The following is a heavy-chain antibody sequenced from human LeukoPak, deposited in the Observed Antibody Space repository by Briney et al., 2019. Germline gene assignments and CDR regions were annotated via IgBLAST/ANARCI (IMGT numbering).Heavy chain of an antibody. CDR1: GGSISSGSYY. CDR2: IYTSGST. J-gene: IGHJ4*02. CDR3: ARDGGEHHDVGYFDY. D-gene: IGHD3-16*01. Sequence: PSQTLSLTCTVSGGSISSGSYYWSWIRQPAGKGLEWIGRIYTSGSTNYNPSLKSRVTMSVDTSKNQFSLKLSSVTAADTAVYYCARDGGEHHDVGYFDYWGQGTLVTVSS. V-gene: IGHV4-61*02.